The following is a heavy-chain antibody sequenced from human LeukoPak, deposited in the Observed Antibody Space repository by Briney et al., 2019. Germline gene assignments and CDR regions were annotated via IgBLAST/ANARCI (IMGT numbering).Heavy chain of an antibody. J-gene: IGHJ5*02. CDR1: GGSISSSSYY. Sequence: SETLSLTCTVSGGSISSSSYYWGWIRQPPGKGLEWIGNIYHSGNTYYNPSLKSRVTISVDTSKNQFSLKLSSVTAADTAVYFCAREGIDPWSQGTLVTVSS. CDR3: AREGIDP. V-gene: IGHV4-39*07. CDR2: IYHSGNT.